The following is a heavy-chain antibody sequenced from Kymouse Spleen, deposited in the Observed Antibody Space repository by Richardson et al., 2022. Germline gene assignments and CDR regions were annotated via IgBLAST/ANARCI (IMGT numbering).Heavy chain of an antibody. CDR1: GGSISSGGYY. J-gene: IGHJ6*02. CDR2: IYYSGST. D-gene: IGHD3-9*01. CDR3: ARERGADILTGYYPLYYYYGMDV. V-gene: IGHV4-31*03. Sequence: QVQLQESGPGLVKPSQTLSLTCTVSGGSISSGGYYWSWIRQHPGKGLEWIGYIYYSGSTYYNPSLKSRVTISVDTSKNQFSLKLSSVTAADTAVYYCARERGADILTGYYPLYYYYGMDVWGQGTTVTVSS.